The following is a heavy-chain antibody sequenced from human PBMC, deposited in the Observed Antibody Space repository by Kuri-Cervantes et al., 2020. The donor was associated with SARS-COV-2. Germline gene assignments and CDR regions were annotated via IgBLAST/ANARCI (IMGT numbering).Heavy chain of an antibody. J-gene: IGHJ4*02. V-gene: IGHV4-34*01. Sequence: SETLSLTCAVYGGSFSGYYWSWIRQPPGKGLEWIGEINHSGSTNYNPSLKSRVTISVDTSKNQFSLKLSSVTAADTAVYYCARGPGNWGGFDYWSQGTLVTVSS. CDR3: ARGPGNWGGFDY. CDR1: GGSFSGYY. D-gene: IGHD7-27*01. CDR2: INHSGST.